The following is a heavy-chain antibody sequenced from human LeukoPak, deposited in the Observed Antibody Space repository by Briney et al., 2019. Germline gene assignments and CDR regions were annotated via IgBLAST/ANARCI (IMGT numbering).Heavy chain of an antibody. D-gene: IGHD2-15*01. CDR3: ARVGYCSGGSCYSVWFDP. V-gene: IGHV1-69*05. CDR1: GGTFSSYA. Sequence: SVKVSCKASGGTFSSYAISWVRQAPGQGLEWMGGVIPIFGTANYAQKFQGRVTITTDESTSTAYMELSSLRSEDTAVYYCARVGYCSGGSCYSVWFDPWGQGTLVTVSS. J-gene: IGHJ5*02. CDR2: VIPIFGTA.